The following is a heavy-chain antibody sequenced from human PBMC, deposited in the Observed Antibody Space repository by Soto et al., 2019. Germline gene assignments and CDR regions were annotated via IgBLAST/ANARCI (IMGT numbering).Heavy chain of an antibody. CDR1: GFTFSSYA. Sequence: QVQLVESGGGVVQPGRSLRLSCAASGFTFSSYAMHWVRQAPGKGLEWVAVISYDGSNKYYADSVKGRFTISRDNSKNTLYLQMNSLRAEDTAVYYCARGFGDWYVAPGSDYWGQGTLVTVSS. V-gene: IGHV3-30-3*01. CDR2: ISYDGSNK. CDR3: ARGFGDWYVAPGSDY. J-gene: IGHJ4*02. D-gene: IGHD3-10*01.